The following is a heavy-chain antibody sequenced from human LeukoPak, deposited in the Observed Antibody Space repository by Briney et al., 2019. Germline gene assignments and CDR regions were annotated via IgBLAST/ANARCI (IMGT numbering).Heavy chain of an antibody. CDR3: ARGSIYYDSSGDPFDP. D-gene: IGHD3-22*01. CDR2: IYNSGST. CDR1: GGSISSYY. V-gene: IGHV4-4*07. Sequence: SETLSLTCTVSGGSISSYYWSWIRQPAGKGLEWIGRIYNSGSTNYNPSLKSRVTISVDTSKNQFSLKLSSVTAADTAVYYCARGSIYYDSSGDPFDPWGQGTLVTVSS. J-gene: IGHJ5*02.